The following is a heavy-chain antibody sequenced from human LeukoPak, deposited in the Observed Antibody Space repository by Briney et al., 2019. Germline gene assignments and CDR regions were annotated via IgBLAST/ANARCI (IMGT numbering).Heavy chain of an antibody. Sequence: GGSLRLSCAASGFTFDAYEINWVRQAPGKGLEWVSYISGSGRTIYYADSVKGRFTISWDNAKNSVYLQMNRLRAEDTAVYYCARGVYGRFDSWGQGTLSPSPQ. CDR1: GFTFDAYE. CDR2: ISGSGRTI. V-gene: IGHV3-48*03. J-gene: IGHJ5*01. D-gene: IGHD2/OR15-2a*01. CDR3: ARGVYGRFDS.